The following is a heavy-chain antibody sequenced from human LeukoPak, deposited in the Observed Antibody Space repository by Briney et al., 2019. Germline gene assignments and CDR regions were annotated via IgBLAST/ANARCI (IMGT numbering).Heavy chain of an antibody. CDR1: GFTFSIYS. V-gene: IGHV3-21*04. D-gene: IGHD6-13*01. J-gene: IGHJ4*02. CDR2: ITSSSNYI. CDR3: AKDEGSSWYGSYYFDY. Sequence: GGSLRLSCAASGFTFSIYSMNWVRQAPGKGLEWLSSITSSSNYIYYADSVKGRFTISRDNVQNSLYLQMNSLRAEDAAVYYCAKDEGSSWYGSYYFDYWGQGTLVTVSS.